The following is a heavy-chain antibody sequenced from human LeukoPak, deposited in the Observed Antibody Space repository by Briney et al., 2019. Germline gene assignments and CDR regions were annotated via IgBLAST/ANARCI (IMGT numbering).Heavy chain of an antibody. CDR3: ARGAYYGSGRFDP. D-gene: IGHD3-10*01. J-gene: IGHJ5*02. CDR1: GGSISSYY. V-gene: IGHV4-59*01. CDR2: IYYSGSTYYNPSGST. Sequence: SETLSLTCTVSGGSISSYYWSWIRQLPGKGLEWIGSIYYSGSTYYNPSGSTYYNPSLKSRVTISVDTSKNQFSLKLTSVTAADTAVYYCARGAYYGSGRFDPWGQGTLFTVSS.